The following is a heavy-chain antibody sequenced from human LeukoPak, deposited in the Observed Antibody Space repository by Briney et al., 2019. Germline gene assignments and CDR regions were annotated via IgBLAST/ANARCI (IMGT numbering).Heavy chain of an antibody. CDR2: IYVSGST. D-gene: IGHD5-12*01. CDR1: GGSISNFY. CDR3: ARGLYGGYDIFAY. V-gene: IGHV4-4*07. Sequence: SETLSLTCTVSGGSISNFYWSWIRQPAGKGLEWIGRIYVSGSTNYNPSLESRVTMSVDTSKNQFSLDLNSVTAAGTAVYYCARGLYGGYDIFAYWGQRTLVTVSS. J-gene: IGHJ4*02.